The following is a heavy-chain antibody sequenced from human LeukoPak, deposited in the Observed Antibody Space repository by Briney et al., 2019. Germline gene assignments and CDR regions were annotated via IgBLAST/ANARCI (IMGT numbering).Heavy chain of an antibody. D-gene: IGHD6-19*01. J-gene: IGHJ4*02. V-gene: IGHV1-2*02. Sequence: ASVKVSCKASGYTFTDYYMHWVRQAPGQGLEWMGWINPNSGGTNYAQKFQGRVTMTRDTSISTAYMELSRLRSDDTAVCYCARDQRYSSAWYDEGGYYFDYWGQGTPVTVSS. CDR1: GYTFTDYY. CDR3: ARDQRYSSAWYDEGGYYFDY. CDR2: INPNSGGT.